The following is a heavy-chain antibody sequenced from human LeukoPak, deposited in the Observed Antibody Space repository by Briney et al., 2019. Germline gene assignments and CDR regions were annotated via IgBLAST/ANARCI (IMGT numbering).Heavy chain of an antibody. CDR2: MNPNSGAT. Sequence: ASVKVSCKASGYTFTSYDFNWLRQATGQGPEWMGWMNPNSGATGYAQKFQGRVTMTRSASINTAYMELTNLRSEDTAVYYCATEAGDFWSGAKNWFDPWGQGTLVTVSS. CDR3: ATEAGDFWSGAKNWFDP. D-gene: IGHD3-3*01. V-gene: IGHV1-8*01. J-gene: IGHJ5*02. CDR1: GYTFTSYD.